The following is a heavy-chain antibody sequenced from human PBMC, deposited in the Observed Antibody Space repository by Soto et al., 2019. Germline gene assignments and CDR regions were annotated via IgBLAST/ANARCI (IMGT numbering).Heavy chain of an antibody. D-gene: IGHD5-12*01. Sequence: ASVKVSCKASGYTFTGYYMHWVRQAPGQGLEWMGWINPNSGGTNYAQKFQGWVTMTRDTSISTAYMELSRLRSDDTAVYYCARLQAEEMATIKVDYYYYYGMDVWGQGTTVTVSS. CDR1: GYTFTGYY. V-gene: IGHV1-2*04. CDR2: INPNSGGT. J-gene: IGHJ6*02. CDR3: ARLQAEEMATIKVDYYYYYGMDV.